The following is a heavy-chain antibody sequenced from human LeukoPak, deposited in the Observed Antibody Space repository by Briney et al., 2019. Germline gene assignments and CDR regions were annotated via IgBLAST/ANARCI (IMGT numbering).Heavy chain of an antibody. CDR3: ARGSLAVASTLDY. J-gene: IGHJ4*02. Sequence: ASVKVSCKASGYTFTSYGINWARQAPGQGLEWMGWISAYNGNTNYAQNLQGRVTMTTDTSTSTAYMELRSLRSDDTAVYCARGSLAVASTLDYWGQGTLVTVSS. V-gene: IGHV1-18*01. D-gene: IGHD6-19*01. CDR1: GYTFTSYG. CDR2: ISAYNGNT.